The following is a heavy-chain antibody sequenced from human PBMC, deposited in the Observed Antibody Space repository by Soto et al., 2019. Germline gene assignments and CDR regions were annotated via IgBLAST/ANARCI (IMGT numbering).Heavy chain of an antibody. J-gene: IGHJ6*02. V-gene: IGHV1-69*11. CDR2: IIPFIGTA. CDR3: ARGVMTTVPASYYYGMYV. CDR1: GGTFSSYA. Sequence: SVKVSCKASGGTFSSYAISWVRQAPGQGLEWMGRIIPFIGTANYAQKFQGGVTITADESTSTAYMELTSLRSEDTAVYYCARGVMTTVPASYYYGMYVWGRGTTFAVSS. D-gene: IGHD4-17*01.